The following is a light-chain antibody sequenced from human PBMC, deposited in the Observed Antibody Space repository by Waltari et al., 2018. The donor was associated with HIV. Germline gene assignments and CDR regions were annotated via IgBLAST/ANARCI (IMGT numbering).Light chain of an antibody. CDR1: TPNIGSNA. Sequence: SVLTQPHSASGTPGQRVTISRSGSTPNIGSNAVFWYQHLPGAPPKLPIHRNNPRPSGVPGRFSGSTSGTSASLAISGLRSEDEADYYCVAWDDSLRGVVFGGGTKVAAL. V-gene: IGLV1-47*01. CDR2: RNN. CDR3: VAWDDSLRGVV. J-gene: IGLJ2*01.